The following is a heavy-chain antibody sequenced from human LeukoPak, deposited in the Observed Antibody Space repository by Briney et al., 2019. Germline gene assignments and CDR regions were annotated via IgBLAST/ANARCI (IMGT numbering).Heavy chain of an antibody. CDR1: GYTFTVYF. D-gene: IGHD3-16*01. J-gene: IGHJ3*02. CDR3: ARDMYYDYVWGSSGAFDI. Sequence: ASVTVSFTRSGYTFTVYFMHWVRQRPGQGRERMGGVYPVSGGKDYAEKFQGRVTMTRDTYINTAYMELSRRRPDDTAVYYCARDMYYDYVWGSSGAFDIWGQGTMVTVSS. V-gene: IGHV1-2*02. CDR2: VYPVSGGK.